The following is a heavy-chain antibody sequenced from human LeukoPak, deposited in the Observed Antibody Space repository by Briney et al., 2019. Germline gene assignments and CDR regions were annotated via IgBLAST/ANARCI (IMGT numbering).Heavy chain of an antibody. CDR1: GFSFSTSG. V-gene: IGHV3-30*02. D-gene: IGHD3-22*01. CDR2: IRNEGNKK. Sequence: GGSLRLSCVASGFSFSTSGMHWVRQSPGKGLDWVSFIRNEGNKKNYAESVKGRFTISRDNSRNTLYLQMDSLSAEDTAVYYCVKVDTWGQGTLVTVSS. J-gene: IGHJ4*02. CDR3: VKVDT.